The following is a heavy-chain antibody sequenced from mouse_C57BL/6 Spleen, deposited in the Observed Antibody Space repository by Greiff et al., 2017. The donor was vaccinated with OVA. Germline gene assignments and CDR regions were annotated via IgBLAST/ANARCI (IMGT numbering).Heavy chain of an antibody. CDR3: AIITTVGY. CDR2: IYPGSGNT. D-gene: IGHD1-1*01. V-gene: IGHV1-76*01. CDR1: GYTFTDYY. J-gene: IGHJ2*01. Sequence: VQLQQSGAELVRPGASVKLSCKASGYTFTDYYINWVKQRPGQGLEWIARIYPGSGNTYYNEKFKGKATLTAEKSSSTAYMQLSSLTSEDSAVYFCAIITTVGYWGQGTTLTVSS.